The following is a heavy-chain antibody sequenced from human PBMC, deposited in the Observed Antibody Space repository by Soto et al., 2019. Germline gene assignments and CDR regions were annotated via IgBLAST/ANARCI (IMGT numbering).Heavy chain of an antibody. Sequence: QVQLVESGGGVVQPGRSLRLSCAASGFTFSSYAMHWVRQAPGKGLEWVAVISYDGSNKYYADSVKGRFTISRDNSKNTLYLQQNSLRAADTAVYYWARALRRDDYNWGYFALWARGTLGTVAS. D-gene: IGHD4-4*01. J-gene: IGHJ2*01. CDR2: ISYDGSNK. V-gene: IGHV3-30-3*01. CDR1: GFTFSSYA. CDR3: ARALRRDDYNWGYFAL.